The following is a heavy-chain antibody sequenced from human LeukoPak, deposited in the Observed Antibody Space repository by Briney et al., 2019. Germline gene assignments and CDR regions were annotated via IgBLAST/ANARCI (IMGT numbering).Heavy chain of an antibody. CDR1: GGSISSYY. Sequence: PSETLSLTCTVSGGSISSYYWSWIRQPPGKGLEWIGYIYYSGSTNYNPSLKSRVTISVDTSKNQFSLKLSSVTAADTAVYYCAKGQTYYYDSSGSPLGYWGQGTLVTVSS. V-gene: IGHV4-59*01. CDR2: IYYSGST. D-gene: IGHD3-22*01. CDR3: AKGQTYYYDSSGSPLGY. J-gene: IGHJ4*02.